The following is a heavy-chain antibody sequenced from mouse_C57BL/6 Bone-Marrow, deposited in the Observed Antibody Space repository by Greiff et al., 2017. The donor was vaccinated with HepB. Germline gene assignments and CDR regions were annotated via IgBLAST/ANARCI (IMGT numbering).Heavy chain of an antibody. CDR1: GYTFTDYE. J-gene: IGHJ2*01. V-gene: IGHV1-15*01. CDR2: IDPETGGT. D-gene: IGHD2-13*01. Sequence: VQGVESGAELVRPGASVTLSCKASGYTFTDYEMHWVKQTPVHGLEWIGAIDPETGGTAYNQKFKGKAILTADKSSSTAYMELRSLTSEDSAVYYCTRGDYYFDYWGQGTTLTVSS. CDR3: TRGDYYFDY.